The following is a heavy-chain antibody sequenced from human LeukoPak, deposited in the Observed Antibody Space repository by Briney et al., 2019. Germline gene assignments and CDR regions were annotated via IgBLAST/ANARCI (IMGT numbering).Heavy chain of an antibody. CDR2: INPNSGNA. CDR1: GYTFSHYD. CDR3: ARALAWGGSSYSYYYMDV. J-gene: IGHJ6*03. V-gene: IGHV1-8*01. D-gene: IGHD2-15*01. Sequence: ASVKVSCKASGYTFSHYDINWLRQATGQGLEWMGWINPNSGNAGYAQKFQGRVTMTRNTSISTAYMELSSLRSEDTAVYYCARALAWGGSSYSYYYMDVWDKGTTVTVSS.